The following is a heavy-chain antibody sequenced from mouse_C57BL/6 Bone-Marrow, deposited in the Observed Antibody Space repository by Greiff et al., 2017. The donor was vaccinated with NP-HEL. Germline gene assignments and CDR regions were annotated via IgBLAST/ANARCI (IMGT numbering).Heavy chain of an antibody. CDR2: ISDGGSYT. CDR1: GFTFSSYA. Sequence: EVKLMESGGGLVKPGGSLKLSCAASGFTFSSYAMSWVRQTPEKRLEWVATISDGGSYTYYPDNVKGRFTISRDNAKNHLYLQMSHLKSEDTAMYYCARNYYGYYFDYWGQGTTLTVSS. CDR3: ARNYYGYYFDY. V-gene: IGHV5-4*03. D-gene: IGHD1-1*01. J-gene: IGHJ2*01.